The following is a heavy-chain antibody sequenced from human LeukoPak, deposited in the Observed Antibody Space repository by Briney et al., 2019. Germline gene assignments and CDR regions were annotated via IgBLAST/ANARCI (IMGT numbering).Heavy chain of an antibody. D-gene: IGHD3-10*01. CDR3: ASLGRYYYGSGSYYTPYFDY. Sequence: GGSLRLSXAASGFTFSDYYMSWIRQAPGKGLEWVLYISSSGSTIYYADSVKGRFTISRDNAKNSLYLQMNSLRAEDTAVYYCASLGRYYYGSGSYYTPYFDYWGQGTLVTVSS. CDR1: GFTFSDYY. J-gene: IGHJ4*02. CDR2: ISSSGSTI. V-gene: IGHV3-11*04.